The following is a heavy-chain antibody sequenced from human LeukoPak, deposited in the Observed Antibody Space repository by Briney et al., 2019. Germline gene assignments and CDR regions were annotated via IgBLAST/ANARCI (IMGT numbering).Heavy chain of an antibody. J-gene: IGHJ4*02. CDR2: FDPEDGET. V-gene: IGHV1-24*01. CDR1: GSTLTDLS. D-gene: IGHD6-19*01. Sequence: ASVKVSCKVSGSTLTDLSIHWVRQAPGEGLEWMGGFDPEDGETIYAQKFQGRVTMPEDTSTDTAYMELSSLRSEDTAVYYCATVRSVAGIIDYWGQGTLVTVSS. CDR3: ATVRSVAGIIDY.